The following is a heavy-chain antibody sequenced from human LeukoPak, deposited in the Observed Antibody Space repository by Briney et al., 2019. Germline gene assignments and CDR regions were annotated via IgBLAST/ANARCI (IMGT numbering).Heavy chain of an antibody. CDR3: ARAGIAAAELYFEFDY. CDR1: GFTFSNFG. D-gene: IGHD6-13*01. CDR2: ISYDGSNK. J-gene: IGHJ4*02. Sequence: GGSLRLSCTASGFTFSNFGMHWVRQAPGKGLEWVALISYDGSNKFYVGSVKGRFTISRDNSKNTLYLEMNSLRVEDTAVYYCARAGIAAAELYFEFDYWGQGTLVTVSS. V-gene: IGHV3-30*03.